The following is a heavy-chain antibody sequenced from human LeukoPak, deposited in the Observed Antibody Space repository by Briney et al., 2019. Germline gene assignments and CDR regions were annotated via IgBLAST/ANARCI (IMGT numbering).Heavy chain of an antibody. CDR3: ARDERFCNGDNHYPDLGY. V-gene: IGHV1-2*02. D-gene: IGHD2-15*01. CDR1: GYTFTGYY. J-gene: IGHJ4*02. Sequence: GASVKVSCKASGYTFTGYYMFWVRQAPGQGLEWMGWINPNTGATKYAQNFQGRVTLTRDTSIRTTFMELSSLISDDTAFYYCARDERFCNGDNHYPDLGYWGQGTLVTVSS. CDR2: INPNTGAT.